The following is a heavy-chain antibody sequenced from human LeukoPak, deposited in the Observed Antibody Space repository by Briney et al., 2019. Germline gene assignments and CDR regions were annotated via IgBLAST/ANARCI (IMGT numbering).Heavy chain of an antibody. V-gene: IGHV3-23*01. J-gene: IGHJ4*02. D-gene: IGHD1-26*01. CDR3: AKDPRGLLGGNDY. CDR1: GFTFSSYA. Sequence: PGGSLRLSCAASGFTFSSYAMSWVRQAPGKGLEWVSAISGSGGSTYYADSVKGRFTISRDNSKNTLCLQMNSLRAEDTAVYYCAKDPRGLLGGNDYWGQGTLVTVSS. CDR2: ISGSGGST.